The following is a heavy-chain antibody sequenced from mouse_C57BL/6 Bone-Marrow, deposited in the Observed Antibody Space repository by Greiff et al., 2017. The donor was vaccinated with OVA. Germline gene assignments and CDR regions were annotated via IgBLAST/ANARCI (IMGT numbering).Heavy chain of an antibody. CDR1: GYTFTSYT. J-gene: IGHJ1*03. Sequence: VKVVESGAELARPGASVKMSCKASGYTFTSYTMHWVKQRPGQGLEWIGYINPSSGYTKYNQKFKDKATLTADKSSSTAYMQLSSLTSEDSAVYYCARSKTVVADDFDVWGTGTTVTVSS. CDR2: INPSSGYT. CDR3: ARSKTVVADDFDV. D-gene: IGHD1-1*01. V-gene: IGHV1-4*01.